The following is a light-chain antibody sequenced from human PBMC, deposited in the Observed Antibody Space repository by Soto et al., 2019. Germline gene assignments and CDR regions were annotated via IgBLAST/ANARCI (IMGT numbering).Light chain of an antibody. CDR2: SAS. CDR3: QQYNDWRT. Sequence: EIVMTQSPATLSVSPGERATLSCRASQSVSSNLAWYQQKPGQAPRLLIYSASTRATGIPARFSGSGSGTEFSLTISSLQSEDFAVYYCQQYNDWRTFGQGTKVEI. V-gene: IGKV3-15*01. J-gene: IGKJ1*01. CDR1: QSVSSN.